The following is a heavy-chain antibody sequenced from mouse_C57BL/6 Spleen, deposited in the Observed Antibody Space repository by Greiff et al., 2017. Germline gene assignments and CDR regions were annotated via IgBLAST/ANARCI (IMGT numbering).Heavy chain of an antibody. CDR1: GYAFSSYW. J-gene: IGHJ1*03. Sequence: QVQLQQSGAELVKPGASVKISCKASGYAFSSYWMNWVKQRPGKGLEWIGQIYPGYGDTNYNGKFKGKATLTADKSSSTAYMQLSSLTSEDSAVYFCARRGYGSRNWYFDVWGTGTTVTVSS. CDR2: IYPGYGDT. V-gene: IGHV1-80*01. CDR3: ARRGYGSRNWYFDV. D-gene: IGHD1-1*01.